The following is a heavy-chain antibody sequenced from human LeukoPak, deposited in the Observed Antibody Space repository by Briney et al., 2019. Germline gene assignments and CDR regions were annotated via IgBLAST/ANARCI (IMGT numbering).Heavy chain of an antibody. CDR2: IKQGGSEK. CDR1: GFTFSSYW. CDR3: ARVGSVSSSSPHDAFDI. Sequence: GGSLRLSCAASGFTFSSYWMSWVRQAPGKGLEWVANIKQGGSEKYYVDFVKGRFTISRDNAKNSLDLQMNSLRAEDTAVYYCARVGSVSSSSPHDAFDIWGQGTMVTVSS. J-gene: IGHJ3*02. V-gene: IGHV3-7*01. D-gene: IGHD6-13*01.